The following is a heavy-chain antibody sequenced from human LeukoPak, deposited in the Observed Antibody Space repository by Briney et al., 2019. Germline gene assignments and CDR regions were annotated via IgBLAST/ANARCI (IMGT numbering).Heavy chain of an antibody. J-gene: IGHJ4*02. CDR1: GGSISSSY. Sequence: SETLSLTCTVSGGSISSSYWSWIRQPPGEGLEWIGYFYYSGATTYNPSLKSRVTISVDTSKNQFSLKLSSVTAADTAVYYCAVGGATVLKRWYFDYWGQGTLVTVSS. D-gene: IGHD4-23*01. CDR3: AVGGATVLKRWYFDY. V-gene: IGHV4-59*08. CDR2: FYYSGAT.